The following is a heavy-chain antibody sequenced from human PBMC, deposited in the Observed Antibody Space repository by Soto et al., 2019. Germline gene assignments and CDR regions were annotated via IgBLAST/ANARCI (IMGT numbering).Heavy chain of an antibody. CDR2: VKDGGHT. Sequence: QVQLQQWGAGLLKPSETLSLNCAVTGGSLSGYYWSWIRQPPGKGLEWIGEVKDGGHTNYSPSLRGRVTISSDTSNNQFSLRLNSVTAAGTGVYSCARGQEGVVATHWDQGSLVTVSS. CDR3: ARGQEGVVATH. CDR1: GGSLSGYY. J-gene: IGHJ4*02. D-gene: IGHD5-12*01. V-gene: IGHV4-34*01.